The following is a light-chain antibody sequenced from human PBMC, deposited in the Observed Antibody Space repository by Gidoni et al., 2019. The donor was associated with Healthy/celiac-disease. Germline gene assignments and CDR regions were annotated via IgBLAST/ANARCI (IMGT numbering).Light chain of an antibody. CDR3: QQYYRGLT. CDR2: AAS. V-gene: IGKV1-8*01. J-gene: IGKJ4*01. CDR1: QGISSY. Sequence: AIRMTQSPSSLSASTGDRVTITCRASQGISSYLAWYQQKPGKAPKLLIYAASTLQSGVPSRFSGSGSGTDFTLTISCLQSEGFATYYCQQYYRGLTFGGGTKVEIK.